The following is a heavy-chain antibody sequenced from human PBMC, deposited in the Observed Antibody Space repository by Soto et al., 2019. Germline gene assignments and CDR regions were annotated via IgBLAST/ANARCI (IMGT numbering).Heavy chain of an antibody. CDR3: AREPPGGYSYGYNWFDP. D-gene: IGHD5-18*01. V-gene: IGHV3-30*03. Sequence: GGSLRLSCAASGFTFSSYGMHWVRQAPGKGLEWGAVISYDGSNKYYADSVKGRFTISRDNSKNTLFLQMNSLRAEETAVYYCAREPPGGYSYGYNWFDPWGQGTLVTVSS. J-gene: IGHJ5*02. CDR2: ISYDGSNK. CDR1: GFTFSSYG.